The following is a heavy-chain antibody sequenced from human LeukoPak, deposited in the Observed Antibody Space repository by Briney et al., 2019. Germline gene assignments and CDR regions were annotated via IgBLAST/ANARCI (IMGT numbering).Heavy chain of an antibody. V-gene: IGHV3-7*01. CDR1: GFTFSNYW. D-gene: IGHD3-3*01. CDR3: ARDFWGAYRVDFFDY. CDR2: IKQDGSET. J-gene: IGHJ4*02. Sequence: GGSLRLSCAASGFTFSNYWMSWVRRAPGKGLEWVANIKQDGSETYYVDSVRGRFTISRDNAQNSLYLQMNSLRAEDTAVYYCARDFWGAYRVDFFDYWGQGILVTVSS.